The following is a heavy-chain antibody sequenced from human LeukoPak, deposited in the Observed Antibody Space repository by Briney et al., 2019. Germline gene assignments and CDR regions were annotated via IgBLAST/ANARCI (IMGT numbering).Heavy chain of an antibody. CDR2: ISYDGSNK. V-gene: IGHV3-30-3*01. Sequence: PGRSLRLSCAASGFTFSSYAMHWVRQAPGKGLEWVAVISYDGSNKYYADSVKGRFTISRDNSKNTLHLQMNSLRAEDTAVYYCTGLRLGELSHFDFWGQGTLVTVSS. J-gene: IGHJ4*02. D-gene: IGHD3-16*02. CDR3: TGLRLGELSHFDF. CDR1: GFTFSSYA.